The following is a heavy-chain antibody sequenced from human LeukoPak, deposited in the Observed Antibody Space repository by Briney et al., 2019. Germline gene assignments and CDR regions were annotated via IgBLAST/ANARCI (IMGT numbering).Heavy chain of an antibody. V-gene: IGHV1-69*13. J-gene: IGHJ6*02. CDR2: IIPIFGTA. CDR1: GGTFSSYA. D-gene: IGHD5-18*01. CDR3: ARNAVQLLARAPYGMDV. Sequence: SVKVSCKASGGTFSSYAISWVRQAPGQGLEWMGGIIPIFGTANYAQKFQGRVTITADESTSTAYMELSSLRSEDTAVYYCARNAVQLLARAPYGMDVWGQGTTVTVSS.